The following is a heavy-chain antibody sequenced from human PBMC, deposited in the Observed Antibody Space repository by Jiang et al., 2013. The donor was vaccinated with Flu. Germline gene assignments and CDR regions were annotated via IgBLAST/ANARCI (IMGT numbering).Heavy chain of an antibody. CDR2: INPSEGST. Sequence: QVPGQGLEWMAIINPSEGSTSCAQRFQGRVTVTRDTSTSTVYMEVTSLRSEDAAVYYCARGAQTGYQTKRFDYWGQGTLVTVSS. V-gene: IGHV1-46*01. J-gene: IGHJ4*02. CDR3: ARGAQTGYQTKRFDY. D-gene: IGHD5-12*01.